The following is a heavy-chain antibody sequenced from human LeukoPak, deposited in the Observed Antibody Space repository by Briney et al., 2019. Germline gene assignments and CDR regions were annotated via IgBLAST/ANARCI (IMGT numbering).Heavy chain of an antibody. J-gene: IGHJ3*02. CDR2: IYYSGST. Sequence: SETLSLTCTVSGGSISSSSYYWGWIRQPPGKGLEWIGSIYYSGSTYYNPSLKSRVTISVDTSKNQFSLKLSSVTAADTAVYYCARAQRNFDAFDIWGQGTMVTVSS. D-gene: IGHD4-11*01. CDR3: ARAQRNFDAFDI. CDR1: GGSISSSSYY. V-gene: IGHV4-39*07.